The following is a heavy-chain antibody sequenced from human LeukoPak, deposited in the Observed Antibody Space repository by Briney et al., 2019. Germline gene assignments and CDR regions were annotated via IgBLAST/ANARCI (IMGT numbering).Heavy chain of an antibody. CDR1: GFTVSNNY. V-gene: IGHV3-53*01. Sequence: GGSLRLSCAASGFTVSNNYMSWVRQAPGKGLEWVSSISGSSTYYADSVKGRFTISRDNSKNTLYLQMNSLRAEDTAVYYCAKGVSSLTFSFDYWGQGTLVTVSS. J-gene: IGHJ4*02. D-gene: IGHD6-13*01. CDR2: ISGSST. CDR3: AKGVSSLTFSFDY.